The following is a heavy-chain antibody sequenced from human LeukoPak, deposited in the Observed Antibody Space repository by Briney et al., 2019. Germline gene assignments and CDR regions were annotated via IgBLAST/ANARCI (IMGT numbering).Heavy chain of an antibody. Sequence: SQTLSLTCTVSAGSISSGDYYWSWIRQPPGKGLEWIGYIYYSGSTYYNPSLKSRVTISVDTSKNQFSLKLSSVTAADTAVYYCARYTAYYYDSSGYYAFDIWGQGTMVTVSS. V-gene: IGHV4-30-4*08. CDR2: IYYSGST. CDR1: AGSISSGDYY. CDR3: ARYTAYYYDSSGYYAFDI. D-gene: IGHD3-22*01. J-gene: IGHJ3*02.